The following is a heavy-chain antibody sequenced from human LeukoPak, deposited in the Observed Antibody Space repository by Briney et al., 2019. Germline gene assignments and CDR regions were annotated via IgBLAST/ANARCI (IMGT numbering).Heavy chain of an antibody. CDR3: ARVMVNNWFDP. J-gene: IGHJ5*02. D-gene: IGHD2-8*01. CDR1: GGSINSYY. V-gene: IGHV4-59*01. Sequence: SETLSLTCTVSGGSINSYYWSWIRQPPGKGLEWIGYIYYSGSTNYNPSLKSRVTISVVTSKNQFSLKLSSVTTADTAVYYCARVMVNNWFDPWGQGTLVTVSS. CDR2: IYYSGST.